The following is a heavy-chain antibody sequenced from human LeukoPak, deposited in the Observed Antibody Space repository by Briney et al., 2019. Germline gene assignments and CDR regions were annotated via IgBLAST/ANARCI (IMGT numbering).Heavy chain of an antibody. CDR1: GYSFTSYW. V-gene: IGHV5-51*01. D-gene: IGHD2-2*01. CDR2: IYPGDSDT. J-gene: IGHJ4*02. Sequence: GESLKISCKGSGYSFTSYWIGWVRQMLGKGLEWMGIIYPGDSDTRYSPSFQGQVTISADKSISTVYLQWSSLKASDTAMYYCARQGDYCSSTSCSTFFDYWGQGTLVTVSS. CDR3: ARQGDYCSSTSCSTFFDY.